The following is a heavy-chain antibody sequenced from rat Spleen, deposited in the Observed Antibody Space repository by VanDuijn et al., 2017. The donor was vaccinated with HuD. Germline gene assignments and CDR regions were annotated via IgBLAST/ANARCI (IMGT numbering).Heavy chain of an antibody. Sequence: EVQLQESGPGLVKPSQSLSLTCSVTGYSITSNYWGWIRKFPGNKMEWIGHISYSGSSSYHPSLKSRISITRDTSKNQFFLQLNSVTTDDTATYYCARHPTYYGFDGDWFACWGQGTLVTVSS. D-gene: IGHD1-9*01. CDR1: GYSITSNY. J-gene: IGHJ3*01. CDR2: ISYSGSS. V-gene: IGHV3-1*01. CDR3: ARHPTYYGFDGDWFAC.